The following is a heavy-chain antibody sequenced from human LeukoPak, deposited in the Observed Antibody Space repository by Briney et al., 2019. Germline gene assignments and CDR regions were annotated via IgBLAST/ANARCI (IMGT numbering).Heavy chain of an antibody. D-gene: IGHD5/OR15-5a*01. Sequence: GRSLRLSCAASGFTFRSHGMQWVRQAPGEGLEWVAVIWYDGSKRYYADSVKGRFTISRDNSKNTLDLLMSSLRAEDTAEYYCERSDSVSSSYYYGLDDWGQGTTVTVSS. J-gene: IGHJ6*02. V-gene: IGHV3-33*01. CDR1: GFTFRSHG. CDR2: IWYDGSKR. CDR3: ERSDSVSSSYYYGLDD.